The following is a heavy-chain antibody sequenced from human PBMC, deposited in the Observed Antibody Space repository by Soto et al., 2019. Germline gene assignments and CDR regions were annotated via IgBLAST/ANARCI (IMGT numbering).Heavy chain of an antibody. Sequence: EASVKVSCKASGYTFTAYGISWVRQVPGQGLEWMGWISVYNGNTKYAQKLQDRLTMATDTSTTTAYMELRGLTSDDTAVYFCARVYDFWSGYQTPFDYWGQGTLVTVSS. V-gene: IGHV1-18*01. CDR1: GYTFTAYG. D-gene: IGHD3-3*01. CDR3: ARVYDFWSGYQTPFDY. CDR2: ISVYNGNT. J-gene: IGHJ4*02.